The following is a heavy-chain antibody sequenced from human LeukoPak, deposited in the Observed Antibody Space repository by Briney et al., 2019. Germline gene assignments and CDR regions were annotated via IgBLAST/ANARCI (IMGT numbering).Heavy chain of an antibody. CDR1: GFTFSTYA. V-gene: IGHV3-30-3*01. CDR2: ISYDGSYT. Sequence: GGSLRLSCAASGFTFSTYAMHWVRQAPGKGLEWVAIISYDGSYTYYADSVKGRFTISRDNSENTLCLQMNSLRTEDTAVYYCARDVSGSCSWWFDPWGQGTLVIVSS. J-gene: IGHJ5*02. CDR3: ARDVSGSCSWWFDP. D-gene: IGHD1-26*01.